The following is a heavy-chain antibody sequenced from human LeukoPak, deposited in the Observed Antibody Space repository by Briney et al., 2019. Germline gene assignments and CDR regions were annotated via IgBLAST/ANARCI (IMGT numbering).Heavy chain of an antibody. J-gene: IGHJ3*02. CDR3: ARLSRVAEGAFDI. Sequence: GGSLRLSCAASGFTFSSYAMSWVRQAPGKGLEWVSAISGSGGSTYYADSVKGRFTISRDNSKNTLYLQMNSLRAEDTAVYYCARLSRVAEGAFDIWGQGTMVTVSS. V-gene: IGHV3-23*01. D-gene: IGHD6-19*01. CDR1: GFTFSSYA. CDR2: ISGSGGST.